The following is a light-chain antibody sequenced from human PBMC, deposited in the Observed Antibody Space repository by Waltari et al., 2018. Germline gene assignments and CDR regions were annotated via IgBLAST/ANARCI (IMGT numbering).Light chain of an antibody. Sequence: DIQMTQSPSSLSASVGDRVTITCRASQSISINLSWYQQKAGKAPKLLIYVASSLQSGVPLRFSGSGSGTDFTLSISSLQPEDFATYYCQQSYSIPQTFGQGTKVEIK. CDR2: VAS. CDR1: QSISIN. V-gene: IGKV1-39*01. CDR3: QQSYSIPQT. J-gene: IGKJ1*01.